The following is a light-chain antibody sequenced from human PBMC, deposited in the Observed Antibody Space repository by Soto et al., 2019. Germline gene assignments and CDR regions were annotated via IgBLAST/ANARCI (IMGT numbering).Light chain of an antibody. CDR1: QSFSSSY. V-gene: IGKV3-20*01. CDR3: QQYGTSIT. Sequence: EIVLTHSPGTLSLSPGERATLSCRASQSFSSSYLAWYQQKPGQAPRLLIYGASSRATGIPDRFSGSGSGTDFTLNISRLEPEDFAVYYCQQYGTSITFGQGTRLEI. CDR2: GAS. J-gene: IGKJ5*01.